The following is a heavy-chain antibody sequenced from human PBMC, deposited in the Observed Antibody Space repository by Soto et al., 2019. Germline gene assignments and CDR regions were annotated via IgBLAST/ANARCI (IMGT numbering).Heavy chain of an antibody. CDR2: ISYDGNKK. CDR3: ARDGSPYREPHDAFDI. CDR1: GFTFSDYS. Sequence: VQLIQSGGGVVQPGRSLRLSCAASGFTFSDYSLHWVRQAPGKGLQWVALISYDGNKKDYADSVNGRFSVSRDNSRNTLYLQVNSPSPEDTAVYYCARDGSPYREPHDAFDIWGQGTLVTVSS. V-gene: IGHV3-30-3*01. J-gene: IGHJ3*02.